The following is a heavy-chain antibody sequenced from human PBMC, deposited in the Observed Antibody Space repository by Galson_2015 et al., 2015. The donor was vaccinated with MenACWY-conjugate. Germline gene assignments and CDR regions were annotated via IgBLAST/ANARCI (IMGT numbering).Heavy chain of an antibody. CDR1: GFTFSSYW. V-gene: IGHV3-7*03. Sequence: LRLSCAASGFTFSSYWMSWVRQAPGKGLEWVANIKQDGSEKYYVDSVKGRFTISRDNAKNSLYLQMNSLRAEDTAVYYCARDGGQLAYYYYGMDVWGQGTTVTVSS. CDR2: IKQDGSEK. D-gene: IGHD6-6*01. J-gene: IGHJ6*02. CDR3: ARDGGQLAYYYYGMDV.